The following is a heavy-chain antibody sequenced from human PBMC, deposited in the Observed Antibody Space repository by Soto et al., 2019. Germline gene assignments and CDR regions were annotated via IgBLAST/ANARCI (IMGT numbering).Heavy chain of an antibody. V-gene: IGHV3-33*01. Sequence: QVQLVESGGGVVQPGRSLRLSCAASGFTFSNYAMHWVRQAPGKGLEWVAIIWYDGTNKFYADSVKGRFTISRDNSKNTLYLKMNSLRAEDTAVYYCATDLAETWGQGTLVTVSS. CDR1: GFTFSNYA. CDR2: IWYDGTNK. J-gene: IGHJ5*02. CDR3: ATDLAET.